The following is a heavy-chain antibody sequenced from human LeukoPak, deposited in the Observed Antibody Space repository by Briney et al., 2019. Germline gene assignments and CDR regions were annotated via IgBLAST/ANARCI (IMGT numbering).Heavy chain of an antibody. CDR2: VSYDGGTK. J-gene: IGHJ4*02. CDR3: ARDPRAVAGTRFFDH. CDR1: GFTFSTYS. D-gene: IGHD6-19*01. Sequence: GRSLRLSCAASGFTFSTYSMHWVRQAPGKGLEWVAVVSYDGGTKYYADSVKGRFTISRDNSKNTMYVQMNSLRAEDTAVYYCARDPRAVAGTRFFDHWGQGTLVSVSS. V-gene: IGHV3-30*04.